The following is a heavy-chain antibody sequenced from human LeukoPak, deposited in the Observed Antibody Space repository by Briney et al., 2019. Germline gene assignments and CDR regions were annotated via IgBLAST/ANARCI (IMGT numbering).Heavy chain of an antibody. Sequence: TGGSLRLSCAASGFTFSSYEMNWGRQAPGKGLELLSYISSTGTNMYYADSVKGRFTISRDNAKNSLYLQMNSLGAEDTALYYCARDPPYSGHYFDYWGQGTLVTVAS. CDR2: ISSTGTNM. CDR3: ARDPPYSGHYFDY. D-gene: IGHD1-26*01. CDR1: GFTFSSYE. V-gene: IGHV3-48*03. J-gene: IGHJ4*02.